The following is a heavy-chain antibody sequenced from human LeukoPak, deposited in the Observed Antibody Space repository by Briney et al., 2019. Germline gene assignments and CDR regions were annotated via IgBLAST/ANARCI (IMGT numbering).Heavy chain of an antibody. CDR1: GYTFTSYG. CDR2: ISAYNGNT. CDR3: ARDQDVSENYPAY. Sequence: GASVKVSCKASGYTFTSYGISWVRQAPGQGLEWMGWISAYNGNTNYAQKLQGRVTITADESTSTAYMELSSLRSEDTAVYYCARDQDVSENYPAYWGQGTLVTVSS. V-gene: IGHV1-18*01. J-gene: IGHJ4*02.